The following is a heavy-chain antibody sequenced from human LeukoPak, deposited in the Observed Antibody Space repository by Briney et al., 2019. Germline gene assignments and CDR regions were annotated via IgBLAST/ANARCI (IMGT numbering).Heavy chain of an antibody. CDR3: ARDSGPLRMFDP. CDR1: GGSISSYY. V-gene: IGHV4-59*12. J-gene: IGHJ5*02. Sequence: SETLSLTCTVSGGSISSYYWSWIRQPPGKGLEWIGYIYYSGSTNYNPSLKSRVTISVDTSKNQFSLRLSSVTAADTAVYYCARDSGPLRMFDPWGQGTLVTVSS. D-gene: IGHD1-26*01. CDR2: IYYSGST.